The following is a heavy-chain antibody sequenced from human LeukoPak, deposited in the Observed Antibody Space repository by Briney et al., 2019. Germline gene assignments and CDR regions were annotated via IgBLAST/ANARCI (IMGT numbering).Heavy chain of an antibody. Sequence: SVKVSCKASGGTFSSYAISWVRQAPGQGLEWMGGIIPIFGTANYAQKFQGRVTITADEATSTAYMELSSLRSEDTAVYYCARGALLVGARLHQNWFDPWGQGTLVTVSS. CDR1: GGTFSSYA. CDR2: IIPIFGTA. CDR3: ARGALLVGARLHQNWFDP. D-gene: IGHD1-26*01. V-gene: IGHV1-69*13. J-gene: IGHJ5*02.